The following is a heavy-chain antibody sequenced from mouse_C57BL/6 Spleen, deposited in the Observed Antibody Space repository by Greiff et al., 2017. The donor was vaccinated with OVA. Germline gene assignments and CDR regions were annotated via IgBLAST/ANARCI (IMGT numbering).Heavy chain of an antibody. Sequence: VQLQQSGPELVKPGASVKISCKASGYAFSSSWMNWVKQRPGKGLEWIGRIYPGDGDTNYNGKFKGKATLTADKSSSTAYMQLSSLTSEDSAVYFCARGEYGDAMDYWGQGTSVTVSS. CDR1: GYAFSSSW. CDR3: ARGEYGDAMDY. CDR2: IYPGDGDT. V-gene: IGHV1-82*01. J-gene: IGHJ4*01. D-gene: IGHD2-10*02.